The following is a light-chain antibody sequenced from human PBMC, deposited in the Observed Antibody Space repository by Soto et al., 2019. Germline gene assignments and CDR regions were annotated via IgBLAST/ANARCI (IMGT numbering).Light chain of an antibody. J-gene: IGKJ3*01. CDR1: QSIGNY. CDR3: KQRSIWLYT. V-gene: IGKV3-11*01. CDR2: DTS. Sequence: ELTQAPATLSSAPGVGGTLSCRASQSIGNYLDPYQQQPGQAHGRLIYDTSHRLTGLPATFSASGSGTDLTLTISSREPEDFAVYYCKQRSIWLYTFGPGTKLDIK.